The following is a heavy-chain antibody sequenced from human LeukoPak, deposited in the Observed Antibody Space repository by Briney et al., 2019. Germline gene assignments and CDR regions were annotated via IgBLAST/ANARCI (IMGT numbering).Heavy chain of an antibody. J-gene: IGHJ3*02. D-gene: IGHD3-3*01. CDR2: ISSSSDYI. Sequence: PGGSLRLSCAASGFTFNNYIMNWVRQAPGKGLEWVSSISSSSDYIYYADSVKGRFTISRDNAKNSLYLQMNSLRAEDTAVYYCARDTPYDFWSGYPDDAFDIWGQGTMVTVSS. CDR3: ARDTPYDFWSGYPDDAFDI. V-gene: IGHV3-21*01. CDR1: GFTFNNYI.